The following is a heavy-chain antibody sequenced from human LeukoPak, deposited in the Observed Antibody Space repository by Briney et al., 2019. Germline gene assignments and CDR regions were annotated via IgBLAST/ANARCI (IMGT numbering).Heavy chain of an antibody. V-gene: IGHV3-23*01. CDR3: ARAFTPYYYGSGSQTGFDP. D-gene: IGHD3-10*01. Sequence: GGSLRLSCAASGFTFSSYAMSWVRQAPGKGLEWVSAISGSGGSTYYADSVKGRFTISRDNSKNTLYLQMNSLRAEDTAVYYCARAFTPYYYGSGSQTGFDPWGQGTLVTVSS. CDR2: ISGSGGST. J-gene: IGHJ5*02. CDR1: GFTFSSYA.